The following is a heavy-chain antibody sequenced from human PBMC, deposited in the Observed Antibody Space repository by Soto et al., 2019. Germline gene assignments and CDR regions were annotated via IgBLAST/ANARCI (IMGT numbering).Heavy chain of an antibody. CDR3: AREVHSSSWYYFDY. Sequence: SETLSLSCTVSGGSISSGGYYWSWIGQHPGKGLEWIGYIYYSGSTYYNPSLKSRVTISVDTSKNQFSLKLSSVTAADTAFYYCAREVHSSSWYYFDYWGQGTLVTVSS. CDR2: IYYSGST. CDR1: GGSISSGGYY. J-gene: IGHJ4*02. D-gene: IGHD6-13*01. V-gene: IGHV4-31*03.